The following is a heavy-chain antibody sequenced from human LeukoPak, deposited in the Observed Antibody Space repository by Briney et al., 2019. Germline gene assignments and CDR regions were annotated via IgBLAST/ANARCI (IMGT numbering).Heavy chain of an antibody. J-gene: IGHJ5*02. Sequence: GGSLRLPCAASGFTFSSYAMSWVRQAPGKGLEWVGFIRSKAYGGTTEYAASVKGRFTISRDDSKSIAYLQMNSLKTEDTAVYYCTRDYIGYSSSWSFDPWGQGTLVTVSS. CDR2: IRSKAYGGTT. CDR1: GFTFSSYA. D-gene: IGHD6-6*01. CDR3: TRDYIGYSSSWSFDP. V-gene: IGHV3-49*04.